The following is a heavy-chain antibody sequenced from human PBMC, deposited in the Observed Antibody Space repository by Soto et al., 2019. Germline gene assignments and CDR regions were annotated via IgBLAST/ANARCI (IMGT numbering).Heavy chain of an antibody. CDR3: ARDGGAAAAIKNYGMDV. V-gene: IGHV1-18*01. CDR2: ISAYNGNT. D-gene: IGHD6-13*01. J-gene: IGHJ6*02. Sequence: QVQLVQSGAEVKKPGASVKVSCKASGYTFTSYGISWVRQTPVQGLEWMGWISAYNGNTNYAQKLQGRLTMTTDTSTSTAYMELRSLRPDDTAVYYCARDGGAAAAIKNYGMDVWGQGTTVTVSS. CDR1: GYTFTSYG.